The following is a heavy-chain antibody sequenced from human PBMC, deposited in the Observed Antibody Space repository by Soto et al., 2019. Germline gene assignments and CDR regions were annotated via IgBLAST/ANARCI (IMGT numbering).Heavy chain of an antibody. D-gene: IGHD2-2*01. Sequence: GESLKISCQASGYSFTTYWISWVRQMPGKGLECMGRIDPTDSYTDYGPSFEGHVTMSVDRSINTAYLEWSSLKASDSAMYYCARLRMDCSSTSCYFPNYYYYYGMDVWGQGTTVTVSS. CDR1: GYSFTTYW. J-gene: IGHJ6*02. CDR3: ARLRMDCSSTSCYFPNYYYYYGMDV. CDR2: IDPTDSYT. V-gene: IGHV5-10-1*01.